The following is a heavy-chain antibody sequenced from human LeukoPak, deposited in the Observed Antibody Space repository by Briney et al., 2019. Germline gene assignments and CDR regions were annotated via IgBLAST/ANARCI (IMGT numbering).Heavy chain of an antibody. J-gene: IGHJ6*02. CDR3: TTPLRDGDYYYYGMDV. D-gene: IGHD4-17*01. CDR2: IRSKAYGGTT. Sequence: PGESLRLSCAASGFSVNSNYMSWVRQAPGKGLEWVGFIRSKAYGGTTEYAASVKARFTISRDDSKSIAYLQMNSLKTEDTAVYYCTTPLRDGDYYYYGMDVWGQGTTVTVSS. CDR1: GFSVNSNY. V-gene: IGHV3-49*04.